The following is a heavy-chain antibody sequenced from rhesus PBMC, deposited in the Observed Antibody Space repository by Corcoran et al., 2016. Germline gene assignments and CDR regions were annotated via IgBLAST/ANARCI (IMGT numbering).Heavy chain of an antibody. Sequence: QVQLQESGPGLVKPSETLSLTCAVSGGSVSSSNWWSGIRQPPGKGLEWIGYISGSSGSTYYNPSLKSRVTISTDTSKNQFSLKLSSVTAADTAVYYCARDPLDGYWGQGVLVTVSS. V-gene: IGHV4-65*01. CDR1: GGSVSSSNW. CDR2: ISGSSGST. CDR3: ARDPLDGY. D-gene: IGHD6-19*01. J-gene: IGHJ4*01.